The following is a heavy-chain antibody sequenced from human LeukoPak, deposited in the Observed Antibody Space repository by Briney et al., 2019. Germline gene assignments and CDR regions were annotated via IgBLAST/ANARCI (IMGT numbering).Heavy chain of an antibody. D-gene: IGHD1-1*01. CDR2: IWYDGTNK. CDR3: ARDLQTFDC. J-gene: IGHJ4*02. CDR1: GFTFSSYG. Sequence: GGSLRLSCAASGFTFSSYGMHWVRRAPGKGLEWVATIWYDGTNKYYADSMRGRFTISRDNSKNTLYLQMNSLRAEDTAVYYCARDLQTFDCWGQGTLVTVSS. V-gene: IGHV3-33*01.